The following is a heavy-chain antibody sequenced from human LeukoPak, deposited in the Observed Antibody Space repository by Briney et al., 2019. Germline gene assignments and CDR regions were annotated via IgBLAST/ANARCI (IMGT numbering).Heavy chain of an antibody. J-gene: IGHJ4*02. V-gene: IGHV1-18*01. CDR3: GRASDLDSFDG. Sequence: GASVKVSCKTSGYTFTTYGISWVRQAPGQGLEWMGWINAYNGNTIYAQKLQGRVTMTTDTSASTAYMELRSPRSDDTAVYYCGRASDLDSFDGWGQGTLVTASS. CDR1: GYTFTTYG. CDR2: INAYNGNT.